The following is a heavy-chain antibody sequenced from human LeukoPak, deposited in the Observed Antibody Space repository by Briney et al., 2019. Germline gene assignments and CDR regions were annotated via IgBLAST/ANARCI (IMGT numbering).Heavy chain of an antibody. J-gene: IGHJ4*02. CDR1: RFTFSSYS. Sequence: PGGSLRLSCAASRFTFSSYSMNWVRQAPGKGLEWVSYISSSSSTIYYADSVKGRFTISRDNAKNSLYLQMNSLRAEDTAVYYCARVQITISGVELDYWGQGTLVTVSS. V-gene: IGHV3-48*01. CDR2: ISSSSSTI. CDR3: ARVQITISGVELDY. D-gene: IGHD3-3*01.